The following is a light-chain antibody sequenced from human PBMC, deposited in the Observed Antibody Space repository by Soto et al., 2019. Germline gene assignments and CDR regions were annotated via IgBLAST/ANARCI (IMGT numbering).Light chain of an antibody. CDR2: AAS. J-gene: IGKJ1*01. Sequence: DIQMTQSPSSLSASVGDRVAITCRASQSINVYLTWYLQKPGIAPQLLIYAASKLHSGVPSRFSGRGSGSDFTLTTSSLQPDDAPTYDCQHNYNTPRTLGQGTKVE. CDR1: QSINVY. V-gene: IGKV1-39*01. CDR3: QHNYNTPRT.